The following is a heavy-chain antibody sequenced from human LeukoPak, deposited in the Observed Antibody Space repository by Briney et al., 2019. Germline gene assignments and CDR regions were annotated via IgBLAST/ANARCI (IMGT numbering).Heavy chain of an antibody. CDR2: ISGSGGST. CDR3: AKVAGKYYFDY. CDR1: GFTFSDYY. V-gene: IGHV3-23*01. J-gene: IGHJ4*02. Sequence: GGSLRLSCAASGFTFSDYYMGWIRQAPGNGLEWVSAISGSGGSTYYADSVKGRFTISRDNSKNTLYLQVNSLRADDTAVYFCAKVAGKYYFDYWGQGTLVTVSS.